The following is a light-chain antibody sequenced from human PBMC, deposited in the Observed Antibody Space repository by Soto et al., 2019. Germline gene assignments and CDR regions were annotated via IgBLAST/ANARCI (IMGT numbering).Light chain of an antibody. CDR1: SSDVGGYDY. V-gene: IGLV2-14*03. Sequence: QSALTQPASVSGSPGQSIAISCTGTSSDVGGYDYVSWYQQLPGKAPKLMIYDVNNRPSGVSNRFSGSKSGNTASLTISGLQAEDEAYYYCSSYTSSSTHVFGTGTKVTV. J-gene: IGLJ1*01. CDR2: DVN. CDR3: SSYTSSSTHV.